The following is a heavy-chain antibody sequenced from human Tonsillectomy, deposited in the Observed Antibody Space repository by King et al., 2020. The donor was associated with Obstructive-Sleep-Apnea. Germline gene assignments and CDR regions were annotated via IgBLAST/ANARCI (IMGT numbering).Heavy chain of an antibody. D-gene: IGHD3-16*02. CDR2: IRYDGSNK. CDR3: AKDRDDYAWGSYRFLYGMDV. CDR1: GFIFSSYD. V-gene: IGHV3-30*02. J-gene: IGHJ6*02. Sequence: VQLVESGGGVVQPGGSLRLSCAASGFIFSSYDMHWVRQAPGKGLEWVAYIRYDGSNKHYGDSVKGRFTISRDNSKNTLHLEMNSLRAEDTAVYYCAKDRDDYAWGSYRFLYGMDVWGQGTTVTVSS.